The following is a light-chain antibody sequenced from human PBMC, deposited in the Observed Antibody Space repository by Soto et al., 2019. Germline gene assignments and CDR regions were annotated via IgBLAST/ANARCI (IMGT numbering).Light chain of an antibody. Sequence: DIQMTQSPSSLSASVGDRVTITCRASQGISNYLAWYHQKPGKVPKLLIYAASTLQSGVPSRFSGSGSGTDFTLTISSLQPEDVATYNCLKYNSAPWTFGQGTKVDIK. CDR2: AAS. V-gene: IGKV1-27*01. CDR1: QGISNY. CDR3: LKYNSAPWT. J-gene: IGKJ1*01.